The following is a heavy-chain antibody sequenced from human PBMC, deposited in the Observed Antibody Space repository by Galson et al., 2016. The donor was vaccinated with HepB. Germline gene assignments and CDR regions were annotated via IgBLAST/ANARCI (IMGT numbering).Heavy chain of an antibody. Sequence: SLRLSCAASGFTVSTNYMSWVRQAPGKGLEWVSVIYRSGSTYYADSVKGRFTFSRDNSKNTLYLQMNSLRAEDTAVYYCAREAIAAAGTHDAFDIWGQGTMVTVCS. V-gene: IGHV3-53*01. J-gene: IGHJ3*02. CDR2: IYRSGST. D-gene: IGHD6-13*01. CDR1: GFTVSTNY. CDR3: AREAIAAAGTHDAFDI.